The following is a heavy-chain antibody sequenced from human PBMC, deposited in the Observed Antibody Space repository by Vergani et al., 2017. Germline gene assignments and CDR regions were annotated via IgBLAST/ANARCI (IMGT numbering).Heavy chain of an antibody. CDR1: GAAIKDFY. Sequence: QVQLQESGPGLVKPSETLSLTCTVSGAAIKDFYWSWFRQPPGKGLEWIGYVYYTGSTTYNPSLKSRVTISVDTSNNQFSLRMTSLTAADTAIYYCARDGGSGVEVPAAIRYYYYYMDVWGEGTTVTVSS. J-gene: IGHJ6*03. V-gene: IGHV4-59*01. CDR2: VYYTGST. CDR3: ARDGGSGVEVPAAIRYYYYYMDV. D-gene: IGHD2-2*01.